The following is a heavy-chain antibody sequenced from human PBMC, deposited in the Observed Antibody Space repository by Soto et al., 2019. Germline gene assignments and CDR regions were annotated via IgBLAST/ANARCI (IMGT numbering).Heavy chain of an antibody. J-gene: IGHJ3*02. CDR2: ISADTSAI. Sequence: PGGSLRLSCAASGFPFTTYSMNWVRQAPGKGLEWVSFISADTSAIYYADSVTGRFTISRDNAKNSLYLQMNSLRAEDTAVYYCASDGVGVIPGDVFDIWGQGTMVTVSS. CDR1: GFPFTTYS. V-gene: IGHV3-48*01. CDR3: ASDGVGVIPGDVFDI. D-gene: IGHD3-10*01.